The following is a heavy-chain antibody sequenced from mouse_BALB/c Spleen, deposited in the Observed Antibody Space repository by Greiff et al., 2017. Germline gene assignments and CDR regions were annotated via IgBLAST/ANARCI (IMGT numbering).Heavy chain of an antibody. V-gene: IGHV1-85*01. Sequence: QVQLQQSGAELVKPGASVKLSCKASGYTFTSYDINWVRQRPEQGLEWIVWIFPGDGSTKYNEKFKGKATLTTDKSSSTAYMQLSRLTSEDSAVYFCARGYYGNPFDYWGQGTTLTVSS. CDR1: GYTFTSYD. CDR2: IFPGDGST. CDR3: ARGYYGNPFDY. J-gene: IGHJ2*01. D-gene: IGHD2-1*01.